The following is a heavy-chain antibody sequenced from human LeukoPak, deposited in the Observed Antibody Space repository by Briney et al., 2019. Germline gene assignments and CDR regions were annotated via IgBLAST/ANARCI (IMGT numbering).Heavy chain of an antibody. CDR1: GLTFSSYG. CDR3: ATKIFETRGW. V-gene: IGHV3-21*06. J-gene: IGHJ4*02. D-gene: IGHD2/OR15-2a*01. CDR2: ITPSGNKL. Sequence: PGESLTLSCVASGLTFSSYGMNWVRQAPGKGLEWVSFITPSGNKLYYADSVRGRFTISRDNAKNSLYLQINSLRAEDTAVYYCATKIFETRGWWGQGTLVTVSS.